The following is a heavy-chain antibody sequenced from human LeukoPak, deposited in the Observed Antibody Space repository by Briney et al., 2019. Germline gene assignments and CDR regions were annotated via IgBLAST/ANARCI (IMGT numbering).Heavy chain of an antibody. CDR2: IYYSGST. CDR1: GFTFSSYE. J-gene: IGHJ4*02. CDR3: ARCSVSSGYPLWGH. Sequence: GSLRLSCAASGFTFSSYEMNWVRQAPGKGLEWIGYIYYSGSTYYNPSLKSRVTISVDTSKNQFSLKLSSVTAADTAVYYCARCSVSSGYPLWGHWGQGTLVTVSS. V-gene: IGHV4-59*12. D-gene: IGHD3-22*01.